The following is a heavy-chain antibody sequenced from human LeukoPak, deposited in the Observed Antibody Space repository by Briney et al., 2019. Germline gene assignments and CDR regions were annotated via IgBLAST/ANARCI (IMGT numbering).Heavy chain of an antibody. Sequence: GGSLRLSCAASGFTFSSHAMNWVRQAPGKGLEWVSSISSGSSYIYYADSVRGRFTISRDNAKNSLYLQMNSLRAEDTAVYYCARDFRAVAESYYYYYMDVWGKGTTVTVSS. CDR2: ISSGSSYI. J-gene: IGHJ6*03. V-gene: IGHV3-21*01. CDR1: GFTFSSHA. CDR3: ARDFRAVAESYYYYYMDV. D-gene: IGHD6-19*01.